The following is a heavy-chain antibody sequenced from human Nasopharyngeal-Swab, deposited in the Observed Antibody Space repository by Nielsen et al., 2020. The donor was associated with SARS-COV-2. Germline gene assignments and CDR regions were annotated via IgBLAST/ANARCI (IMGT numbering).Heavy chain of an antibody. D-gene: IGHD1-26*01. CDR2: IYPGYSDT. CDR3: ARGIVGTTIDYYYYMDV. V-gene: IGHV5-51*01. CDR1: GYTFTRYW. Sequence: KVSCKGSGYTFTRYWIGWVRQTPGKGLEWMGFIYPGYSDTRCSTSFQGQVTISADKSIRTAYLQWSRPKASDTAMYYCARGIVGTTIDYYYYMDVWGKGTTVTVSS. J-gene: IGHJ6*03.